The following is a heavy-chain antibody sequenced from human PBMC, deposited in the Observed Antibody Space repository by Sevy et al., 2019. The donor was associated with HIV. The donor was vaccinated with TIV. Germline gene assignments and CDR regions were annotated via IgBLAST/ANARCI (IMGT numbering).Heavy chain of an antibody. CDR3: ASQIAAAGNYYYYYGMDV. CDR1: GGTFSSYA. V-gene: IGHV1-69*13. Sequence: ASVKVSCKASGGTFSSYAISWVRQAPGQGLEWMGGIIPIFGTANYAHKFQGRVTITAYESTSTAYMELSSLRSEDTAVYYCASQIAAAGNYYYYYGMDVWGQGTTVTVSS. CDR2: IIPIFGTA. D-gene: IGHD6-13*01. J-gene: IGHJ6*02.